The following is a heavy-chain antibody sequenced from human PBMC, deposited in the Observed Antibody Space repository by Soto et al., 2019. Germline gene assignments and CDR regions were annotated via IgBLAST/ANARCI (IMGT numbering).Heavy chain of an antibody. CDR2: IDGGGYT. D-gene: IGHD3-22*01. CDR1: GFIVSRNY. V-gene: IGHV3-53*01. J-gene: IGHJ5*02. Sequence: GGSLRLSYAASGFIVSRNYMYWVRQAPGKGLEWVSVIDGGGYTYYADSVKGRFTISRDNSKNTLHLQMNSLRAEDSAVYYCARGGGSAYVTPPISNWFDPWGQGT. CDR3: ARGGGSAYVTPPISNWFDP.